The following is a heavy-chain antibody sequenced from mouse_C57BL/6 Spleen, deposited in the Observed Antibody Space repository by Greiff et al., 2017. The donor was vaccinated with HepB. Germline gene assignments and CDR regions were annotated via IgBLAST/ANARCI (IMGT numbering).Heavy chain of an antibody. J-gene: IGHJ1*03. Sequence: EVMLVESGEGLVKPGGSLKLSCAASGFTFSSYAMSWVRQTPEKRLEWVAYISSGGDYIYYADTVKGRFTISRDNARNTLYLQMSSLKSEDTAMYYCTRESLYYYGSSYWYFDVWGTGTTVTVSS. CDR3: TRESLYYYGSSYWYFDV. D-gene: IGHD1-1*01. CDR2: ISSGGDYI. CDR1: GFTFSSYA. V-gene: IGHV5-9-1*02.